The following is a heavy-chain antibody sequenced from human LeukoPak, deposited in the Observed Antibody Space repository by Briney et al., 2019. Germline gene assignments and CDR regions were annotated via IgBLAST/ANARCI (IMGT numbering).Heavy chain of an antibody. J-gene: IGHJ4*02. V-gene: IGHV3-7*01. CDR2: IKQDGSEK. Sequence: PGGSLRLSCAASGFTFSSYWMSWVRQAPGKGLEWVANIKQDGSEKYYVDSVKGRFTISRDNAKNSLYLQMNSLRAEDTAVYYCASGGCSSTSCPPFDYWGQGTLVTVSS. CDR1: GFTFSSYW. D-gene: IGHD2-2*01. CDR3: ASGGCSSTSCPPFDY.